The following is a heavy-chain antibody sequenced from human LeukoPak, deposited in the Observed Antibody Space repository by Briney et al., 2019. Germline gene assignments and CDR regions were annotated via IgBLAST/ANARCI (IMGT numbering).Heavy chain of an antibody. J-gene: IGHJ6*02. CDR2: IYYSGST. Sequence: NPSETLSLTCTVSGGSISSSSYYWGWIRQPPGKGLEWIGSIYYSGSTYYNPSLKSRVTISVDTSKNQFSLKLSSVTAADTAVYYCAICYSNYYYGMDVWGQGITVTVSS. D-gene: IGHD4-11*01. V-gene: IGHV4-39*01. CDR1: GGSISSSSYY. CDR3: AICYSNYYYGMDV.